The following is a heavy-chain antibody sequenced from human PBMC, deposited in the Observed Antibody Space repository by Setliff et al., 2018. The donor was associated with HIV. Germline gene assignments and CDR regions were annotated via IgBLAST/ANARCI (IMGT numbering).Heavy chain of an antibody. Sequence: RASVKVSCKASGYTSTRYFMHCVRQAPGQGLEWLGMINPSGGSTWYAQKFQGRVTMTGDTSTNTLYMELSSLRSEDTAVYYCARGWEGGMDYWGQGTLVTVSS. CDR2: INPSGGST. CDR1: GYTSTRYF. J-gene: IGHJ4*02. V-gene: IGHV1-46*01. D-gene: IGHD1-26*01. CDR3: ARGWEGGMDY.